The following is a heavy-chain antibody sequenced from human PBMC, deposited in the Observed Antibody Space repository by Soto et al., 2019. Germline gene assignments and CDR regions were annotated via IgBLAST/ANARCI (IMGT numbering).Heavy chain of an antibody. D-gene: IGHD2-21*02. Sequence: SEALSLTWTVSGGYISSCHWGWSRQPPGKGLEGIGYMYNTGSTIYNPSLKSRGTISVDTSKNQFSLKLNSVTAADTAVYYCARDLWGYCGADCYPLDVWGQGTTVTVS. CDR3: ARDLWGYCGADCYPLDV. CDR2: MYNTGST. CDR1: GGYISSCH. V-gene: IGHV4-59*01. J-gene: IGHJ6*02.